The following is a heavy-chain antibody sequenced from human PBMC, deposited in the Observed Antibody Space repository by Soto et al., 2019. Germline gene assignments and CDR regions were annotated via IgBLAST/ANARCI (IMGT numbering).Heavy chain of an antibody. V-gene: IGHV3-23*01. CDR2: ISGSGGST. D-gene: IGHD6-13*01. CDR3: AKVPIALAAAGSRWFDP. J-gene: IGHJ5*02. Sequence: PGGSLRLSCAASGFTFSSYAMSWVRQAPGKGLEWVSAISGSGGSTYYADSVKGRFTISRDNSKNTLYLQMNSLRAEDTAVYYCAKVPIALAAAGSRWFDPWGQGTLVTVSS. CDR1: GFTFSSYA.